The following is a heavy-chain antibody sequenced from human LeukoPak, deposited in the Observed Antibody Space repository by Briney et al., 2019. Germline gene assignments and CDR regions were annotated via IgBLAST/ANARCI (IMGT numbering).Heavy chain of an antibody. Sequence: GGSLRLSCAASGFTVNSNYMSWVRQAPGKGLEWVSSISSSSTYIFYADSVKGRFTISRDNAKNSLYLQMNSLRAEDTAVYYCARDHSVAYGMDVWGQGTTATVSS. CDR3: ARDHSVAYGMDV. D-gene: IGHD4-23*01. CDR1: GFTVNSNY. CDR2: ISSSSTYI. J-gene: IGHJ6*02. V-gene: IGHV3-21*01.